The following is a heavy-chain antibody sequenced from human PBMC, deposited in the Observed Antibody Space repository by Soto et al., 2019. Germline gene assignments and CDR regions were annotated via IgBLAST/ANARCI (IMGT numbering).Heavy chain of an antibody. J-gene: IGHJ6*02. D-gene: IGHD3-3*01. V-gene: IGHV1-18*01. CDR1: GYTFTSYG. CDR3: ARDSLHYDFWSAYYGMDV. Sequence: AAVQVSCKASGYTFTSYGISWVRQAPGQGLEWMGWISAYNGNTNYAQKLQGRVTMTTDTSTSTAYMELRSLRSDDTAVYYCARDSLHYDFWSAYYGMDVWGQGTTVTVSS. CDR2: ISAYNGNT.